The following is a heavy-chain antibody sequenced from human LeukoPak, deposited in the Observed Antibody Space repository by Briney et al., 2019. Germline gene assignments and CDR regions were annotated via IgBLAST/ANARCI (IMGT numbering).Heavy chain of an antibody. CDR2: IYYSGST. V-gene: IGHV4-39*01. CDR3: ARRGIAAAGGTDAFDI. D-gene: IGHD6-13*01. Sequence: SETLSLTCTVSGGSFSSSSYYWGWIRQPPGKGLEWIGSIYYSGSTYYNLSLKSRVTISVDTSKNQFSLKLSSVTAADTAVYYCARRGIAAAGGTDAFDIWGQGTMVTVSS. J-gene: IGHJ3*02. CDR1: GGSFSSSSYY.